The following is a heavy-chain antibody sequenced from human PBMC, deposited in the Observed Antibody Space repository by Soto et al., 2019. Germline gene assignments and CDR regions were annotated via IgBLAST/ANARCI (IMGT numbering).Heavy chain of an antibody. CDR1: GYTFTSYA. V-gene: IGHV1-3*01. CDR2: INAGNGNT. J-gene: IGHJ4*02. CDR3: AREGATTGLLAY. Sequence: QVQLVQSGAEVKKPGASVKVSCKASGYTFTSYAMHWVRQAPGQRLEWMGWINAGNGNTKYSQKFQGRVTITRDTSASTAYMELSSLRSEDSAVYYCAREGATTGLLAYWGQGTLVTVSS. D-gene: IGHD1-26*01.